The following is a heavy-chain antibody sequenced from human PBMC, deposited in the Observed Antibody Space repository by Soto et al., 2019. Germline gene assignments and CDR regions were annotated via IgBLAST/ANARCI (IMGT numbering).Heavy chain of an antibody. D-gene: IGHD6-13*01. CDR1: GGSISSSSYY. V-gene: IGHV4-39*01. Sequence: QLQLQESGPGLVKPSETLSLTCNVSGGSISSSSYYWGWIRQPPGKGLEWIGSIYYSGSTYYNPSLKSRVTISVDTSKNQFSLKLSSVTAADTAVYYCARLYSSSWYGDYWGQGTLVTVSS. J-gene: IGHJ4*02. CDR3: ARLYSSSWYGDY. CDR2: IYYSGST.